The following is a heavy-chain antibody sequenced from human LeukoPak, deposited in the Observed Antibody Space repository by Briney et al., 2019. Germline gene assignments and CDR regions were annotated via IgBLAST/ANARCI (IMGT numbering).Heavy chain of an antibody. J-gene: IGHJ5*02. V-gene: IGHV1-2*02. Sequence: ASVTVSFKASGYTFTVYYMHWVRQAPGQGLEWMGWINPNSGGTNYAQKFQGRATMTRDTSISTAYMELSRLRSDDTAVYYCARDTDYYDSSGYPNWFDPWGQGTLVTVSS. CDR3: ARDTDYYDSSGYPNWFDP. D-gene: IGHD3-22*01. CDR1: GYTFTVYY. CDR2: INPNSGGT.